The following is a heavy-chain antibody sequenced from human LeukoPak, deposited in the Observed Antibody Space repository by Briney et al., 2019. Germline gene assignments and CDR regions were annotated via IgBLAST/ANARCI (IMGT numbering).Heavy chain of an antibody. J-gene: IGHJ4*02. CDR3: AKTVPPSTWVTKYYFDY. D-gene: IGHD4-17*01. CDR2: IDESGDKT. CDR1: GFTFNNYA. Sequence: GGSLRLSCAASGFTFNNYAMNWVRQAPGKGLEWVSSIDESGDKTHYADSVKGRFTISRDNSKNTLYLQMNSLRAEDTAVYYCAKTVPPSTWVTKYYFDYWGQGTLVTVSS. V-gene: IGHV3-23*01.